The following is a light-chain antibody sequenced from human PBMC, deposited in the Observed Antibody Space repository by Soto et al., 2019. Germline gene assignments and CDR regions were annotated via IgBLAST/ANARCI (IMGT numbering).Light chain of an antibody. CDR3: QQRANWLPFT. J-gene: IGKJ3*01. Sequence: EIVLTQSPATLSLSPGERATLSCRASQSVVTYLAWYQQKPGQAPRLLIYDASNRATGIPARFSGSGSGTDFTLTINGLEPEDFAVYYCQQRANWLPFTFGPGTKVDI. CDR1: QSVVTY. CDR2: DAS. V-gene: IGKV3-11*01.